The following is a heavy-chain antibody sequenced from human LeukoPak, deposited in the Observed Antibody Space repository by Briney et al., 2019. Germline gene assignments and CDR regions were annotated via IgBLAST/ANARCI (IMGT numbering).Heavy chain of an antibody. D-gene: IGHD2-21*02. CDR3: GRGPVRGDGLTVISYYFGLDA. CDR1: GGSFTDYY. Sequence: SETLSLTCAVYGGSFTDYYWSWIRHLPGKGLEWIGEIHHRAGANYNPSLWGRVTISADTSKNQFSLRLTCVSAADTATFYCGRGPVRGDGLTVISYYFGLDAWGHGTTVTVFS. CDR2: IHHRAGA. V-gene: IGHV4-34*01. J-gene: IGHJ6*02.